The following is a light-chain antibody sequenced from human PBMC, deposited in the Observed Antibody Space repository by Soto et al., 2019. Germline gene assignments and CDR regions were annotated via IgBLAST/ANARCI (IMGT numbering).Light chain of an antibody. CDR3: QQYGSSPPYT. CDR1: QSVSNKY. J-gene: IGKJ2*01. V-gene: IGKV3-20*01. Sequence: EVVLTQSPGTLSLSPGERATLFCRASQSVSNKYLAWYQQKPGQAPSLLLFGSSDSATGLPEKFSGSGSWTDFTPTTSRLLPDDFSVSYSQQYGSSPPYTFGQGNKLEIK. CDR2: GSS.